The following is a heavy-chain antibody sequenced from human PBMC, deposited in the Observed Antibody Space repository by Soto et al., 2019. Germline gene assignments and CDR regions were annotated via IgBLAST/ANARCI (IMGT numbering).Heavy chain of an antibody. D-gene: IGHD2-15*01. CDR1: GFIFNNFG. J-gene: IGHJ3*01. CDR2: VSSDGTKK. Sequence: QVHLEESGGGVVQPGRSLRLTCAVSGFIFNNFGMHWARRAPGKGLEWVASVSSDGTKKYFTESVRGRFIISRDISRKTLYLQMTGLRTGDTAVYYCAKDFLGSSNAFDVWGRGTVVIVSS. V-gene: IGHV3-30*18. CDR3: AKDFLGSSNAFDV.